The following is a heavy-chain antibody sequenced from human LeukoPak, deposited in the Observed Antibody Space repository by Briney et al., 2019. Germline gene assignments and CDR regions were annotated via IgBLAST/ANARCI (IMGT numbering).Heavy chain of an antibody. CDR3: AGVGSSTWYIGHYFDY. D-gene: IGHD6-13*01. Sequence: PGGSLRLSCTASGFIFSNYEMIWIRQAPGKGLEWVSYFSSSGTIIYYADAVKGRFSISRDNPKNSLYLQMNSLRVDDTAVYYCAGVGSSTWYIGHYFDYWGQGTLVTVSS. V-gene: IGHV3-48*03. CDR1: GFIFSNYE. J-gene: IGHJ4*02. CDR2: FSSSGTII.